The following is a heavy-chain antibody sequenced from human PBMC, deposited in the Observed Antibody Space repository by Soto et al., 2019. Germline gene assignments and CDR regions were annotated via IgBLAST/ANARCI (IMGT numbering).Heavy chain of an antibody. Sequence: SVKVCCKASGGTFSSYAISWVRQAPGQGLEWMGGIIPIFGTANYAQKFQGRVTITADESTSTAYMELSSLRSEDTAVYYCARVGYSTRYYYYGMDVWGQGTTVTVSS. CDR2: IIPIFGTA. V-gene: IGHV1-69*13. J-gene: IGHJ6*02. CDR3: ARVGYSTRYYYYGMDV. D-gene: IGHD6-25*01. CDR1: GGTFSSYA.